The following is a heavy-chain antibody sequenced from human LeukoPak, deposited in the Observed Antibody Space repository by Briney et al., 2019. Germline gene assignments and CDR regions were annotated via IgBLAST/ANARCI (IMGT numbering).Heavy chain of an antibody. CDR2: IIPIFGTA. D-gene: IGHD4-17*01. CDR3: ARDQNRMTTVTTFAFDI. V-gene: IGHV1-69*05. CDR1: GGTFSSYA. J-gene: IGHJ3*02. Sequence: GASVKVSCKASGGTFSSYAISWVRQAPGQGLEWRGGIIPIFGTANYAQKFQGRVTITTDESTSTAYMELSSLRSEDTAVYYCARDQNRMTTVTTFAFDIWGQGTMVTVSS.